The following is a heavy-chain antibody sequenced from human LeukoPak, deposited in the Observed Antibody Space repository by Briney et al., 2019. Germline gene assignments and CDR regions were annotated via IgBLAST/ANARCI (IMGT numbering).Heavy chain of an antibody. CDR1: GDSVSSDSAS. CDR2: TYYRSKWYN. J-gene: IGHJ4*02. D-gene: IGHD1-1*01. V-gene: IGHV6-1*01. Sequence: SQTLSLTCAVSGDSVSSDSASWNWVRQSPSRGLEWLGRTYYRSKWYNDYAVSVKSRIIISPDTSKNQFSLQLNSVTPEDTAVYFCARQLDRFDYWGQGTLVTVSS. CDR3: ARQLDRFDY.